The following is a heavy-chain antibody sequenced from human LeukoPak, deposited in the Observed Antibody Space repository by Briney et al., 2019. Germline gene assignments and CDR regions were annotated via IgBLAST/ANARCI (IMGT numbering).Heavy chain of an antibody. CDR3: AQGGYFAFDM. J-gene: IGHJ3*02. CDR1: GFSLSAYD. V-gene: IGHV3-23*01. CDR2: TSRRGPT. Sequence: GGSLRLSCAASGFSLSAYDMQWVRQAPGKGLEWVSGTSRRGPTYYTDSVKGRVTISRDNSKNILYLQMDSLRADDTAVYYCAQGGYFAFDMWGQGKMVTVSS. D-gene: IGHD2-15*01.